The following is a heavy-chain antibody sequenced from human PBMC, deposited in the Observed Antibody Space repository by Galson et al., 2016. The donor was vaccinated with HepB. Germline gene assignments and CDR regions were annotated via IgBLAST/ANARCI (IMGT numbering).Heavy chain of an antibody. CDR2: IRTNADGGTT. J-gene: IGHJ6*02. CDR1: GITFGHFI. V-gene: IGHV3-49*04. D-gene: IGHD1-1*01. Sequence: SLRLSCASSGITFGHFIMSWVRQAPGQGLEWVALIRTNADGGTTEYAASVKGRFSISRGDSKSTAYLQMNSLKTEDTAVYYCGTTIYYYYGMDVWGQGTTVTVSS. CDR3: GTTIYYYYGMDV.